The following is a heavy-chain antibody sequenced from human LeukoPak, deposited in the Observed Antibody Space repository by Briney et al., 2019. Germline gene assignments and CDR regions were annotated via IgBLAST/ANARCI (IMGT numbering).Heavy chain of an antibody. CDR1: EFIFSSYS. J-gene: IGHJ2*01. CDR2: ISSSTTYI. Sequence: PGGSLRLSCAASEFIFSSYSMHWVRQAPGKGLAWVSSISSSTTYIYYADSVKGRFTISRDNAKNSLYLQMNSLRAEDTAVYYCARDVGYWYFDLWGRGTLVTVSS. CDR3: ARDVGYWYFDL. D-gene: IGHD2-15*01. V-gene: IGHV3-21*01.